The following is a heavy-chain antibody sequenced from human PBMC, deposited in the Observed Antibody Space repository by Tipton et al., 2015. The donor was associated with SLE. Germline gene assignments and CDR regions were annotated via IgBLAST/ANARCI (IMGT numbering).Heavy chain of an antibody. V-gene: IGHV4-38-2*01. J-gene: IGHJ3*01. CDR2: IYQSGRT. CDR3: SSRNWDETFDV. Sequence: TLSLTCVVSDYFISSTYYWGWIRQPPGKGLEWLAVIYQSGRTSYNPALKSRATISVDTSKNQCSLSLRSVTAADTAVYFCSSRNWDETFDVWGQGTMVTVSS. CDR1: DYFISSTYY. D-gene: IGHD7-27*01.